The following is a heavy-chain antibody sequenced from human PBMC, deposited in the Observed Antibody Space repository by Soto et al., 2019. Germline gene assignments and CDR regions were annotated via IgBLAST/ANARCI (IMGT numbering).Heavy chain of an antibody. CDR1: GFSFNNYA. V-gene: IGHV3-23*01. CDR3: AKGHYYDNVGNWVANQAFDS. D-gene: IGHD3-22*01. CDR2: ISGGGTGT. J-gene: IGHJ4*02. Sequence: PGGSLRLSCAVTGFSFNNYAMNWVRQASGKGLEWVSSISGGGTGTYSADAVKGRFTISSDKSRNTVYLQMSSLRADDTAVYYCAKGHYYDNVGNWVANQAFDSWGQGSRVTVSA.